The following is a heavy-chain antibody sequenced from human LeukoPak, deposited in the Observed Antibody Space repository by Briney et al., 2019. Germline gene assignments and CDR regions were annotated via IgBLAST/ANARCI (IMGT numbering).Heavy chain of an antibody. CDR2: INTNTGNP. D-gene: IGHD2-15*01. CDR1: GYTFTSYD. V-gene: IGHV7-4-1*02. Sequence: ASVKVSCKASGYTFTSYDINWVRQATGQGLEWMGWINTNTGNPTYAQGFTGRFIFSLDTSVSTAFLQITSLKAEDTAVYYCARDAGIEAYMDVWGKGTTVTVSS. CDR3: ARDAGIEAYMDV. J-gene: IGHJ6*03.